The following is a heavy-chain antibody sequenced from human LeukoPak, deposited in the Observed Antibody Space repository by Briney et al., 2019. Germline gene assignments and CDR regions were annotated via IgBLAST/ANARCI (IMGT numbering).Heavy chain of an antibody. CDR3: ARIPYSSGWHFDY. Sequence: SETLSLTCTVSGGSISSSSYYWGWIRQPPGKGLERIGSIYYSGSTYYNPSLKSRVTISVDTSKNQFSLKLSSVTAADTAVYYCARIPYSSGWHFDYWGQGTLVTVSS. D-gene: IGHD6-19*01. CDR2: IYYSGST. J-gene: IGHJ4*02. V-gene: IGHV4-39*01. CDR1: GGSISSSSYY.